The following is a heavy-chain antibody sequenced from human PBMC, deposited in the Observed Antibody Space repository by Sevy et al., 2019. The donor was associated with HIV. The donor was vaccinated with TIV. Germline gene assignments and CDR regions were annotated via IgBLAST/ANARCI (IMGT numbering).Heavy chain of an antibody. D-gene: IGHD5-12*01. CDR2: IYYNGNT. V-gene: IGHV4-59*01. CDR1: DGSMSSYY. Sequence: SETLSLTCTVSDGSMSSYYWSWIRQPPGKGLEWIGYIYYNGNTNYNPSLVSRVTMSIHTSMKQFSLKLRSVTAADTAMYYCARGTRDGYNLYFDSWGQGTLVTVSS. J-gene: IGHJ4*02. CDR3: ARGTRDGYNLYFDS.